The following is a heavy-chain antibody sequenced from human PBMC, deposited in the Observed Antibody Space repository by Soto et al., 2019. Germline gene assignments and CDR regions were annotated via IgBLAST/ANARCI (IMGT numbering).Heavy chain of an antibody. CDR3: ARDPPLSTGGHFIERDVWDHGMDV. CDR1: GYTFTSYG. J-gene: IGHJ6*02. CDR2: ISAYNGNT. Sequence: QVQLVQSGAEVKKPGASVKVSCKASGYTFTSYGISWVRQAPGQGLEWMGWISAYNGNTNYAQKLQGRVTMTTDTPTSTAYMERRSLRSDDTAVSYCARDPPLSTGGHFIERDVWDHGMDVWGQGSTVTVSS. V-gene: IGHV1-18*04. D-gene: IGHD1-26*01.